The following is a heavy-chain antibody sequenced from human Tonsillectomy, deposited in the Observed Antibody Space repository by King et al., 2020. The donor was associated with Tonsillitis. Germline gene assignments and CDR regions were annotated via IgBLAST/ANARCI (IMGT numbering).Heavy chain of an antibody. J-gene: IGHJ6*03. CDR1: GFTFSSYE. V-gene: IGHV3-48*03. D-gene: IGHD6-13*01. CDR3: ARDPYSSIDYYYYYYYMDV. Sequence: VQLVESGGGLVQPGGSLRLSCAASGFTFSSYEMNWVRQAPGKGLEWVSYISSSGSTIYYADSVKGRFTISRDNAKNSLYLQMNSLKAEDTAVYYCARDPYSSIDYYYYYYYMDVWGKGTTVTVSS. CDR2: ISSSGSTI.